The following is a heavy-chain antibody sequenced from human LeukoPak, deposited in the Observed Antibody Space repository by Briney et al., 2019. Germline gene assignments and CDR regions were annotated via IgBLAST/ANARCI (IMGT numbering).Heavy chain of an antibody. D-gene: IGHD6-6*01. V-gene: IGHV3-30*02. J-gene: IGHJ4*02. CDR2: IRYDGSNK. CDR3: AKEGGSIAALFDYFDY. CDR1: GFTFSSYG. Sequence: GGSLRLSCAASGFTFSSYGMHWVRQTPGKGLEWVAFIRYDGSNKYYADSVKGRFTISRDNSKNTLYLQMNSLRAEDTAVYYCAKEGGSIAALFDYFDYRGQGTLVTVSS.